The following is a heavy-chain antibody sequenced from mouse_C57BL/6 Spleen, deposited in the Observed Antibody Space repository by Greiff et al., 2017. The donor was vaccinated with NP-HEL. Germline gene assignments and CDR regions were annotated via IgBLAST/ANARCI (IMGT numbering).Heavy chain of an antibody. Sequence: EVQLQQSGPELVKPGASVKISCKASGYSFTGYYMNWVKQSPEKSLEWIGEINPSTGGTTYNQKFKAKATLTVDKSSSTAYMQLKSLTSEDSAVYYCARTILRGAMDYWGQGTSVTVSS. CDR1: GYSFTGYY. CDR3: ARTILRGAMDY. CDR2: INPSTGGT. J-gene: IGHJ4*01. D-gene: IGHD1-1*01. V-gene: IGHV1-42*01.